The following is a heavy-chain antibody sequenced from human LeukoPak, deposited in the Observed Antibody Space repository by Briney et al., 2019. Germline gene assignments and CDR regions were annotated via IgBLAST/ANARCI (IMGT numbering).Heavy chain of an antibody. CDR2: IIPIFGTA. V-gene: IGHV1-69*01. Sequence: SVKVSCKASGGTFSSYAISWVRQAPGQGLEWMGGIIPIFGTANYAQEFQGRVTITADESTSTAYMELSSLRSEDTAVYYCARGLPAAIVWNWFDPWGQGTLVTVSS. CDR1: GGTFSSYA. J-gene: IGHJ5*02. D-gene: IGHD2-2*01. CDR3: ARGLPAAIVWNWFDP.